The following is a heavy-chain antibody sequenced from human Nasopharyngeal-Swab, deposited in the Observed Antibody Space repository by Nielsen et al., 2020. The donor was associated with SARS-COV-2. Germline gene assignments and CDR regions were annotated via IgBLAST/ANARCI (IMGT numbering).Heavy chain of an antibody. CDR3: AQIRRQQLANGVGWFDP. V-gene: IGHV2-70*01. CDR1: GFSLSTSGMC. CDR2: IDWDDDK. J-gene: IGHJ5*02. Sequence: SGPTLVKPTQTLTLTCTFSGFSLSTSGMCVSWIRQPPGKALEWLALIDWDDDKYYSTSLKTRLTISKDTSKNQVVLTMTNMDPVDTATYYCAQIRRQQLANGVGWFDPWGQGTLVTVSS. D-gene: IGHD6-13*01.